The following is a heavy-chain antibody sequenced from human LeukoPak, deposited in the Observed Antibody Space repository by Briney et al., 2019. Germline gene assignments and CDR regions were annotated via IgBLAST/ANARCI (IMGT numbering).Heavy chain of an antibody. CDR1: GYMFSSYY. Sequence: ASVKVSCKASGYMFSSYYMHWVRQAPGQGLEWMGRINPNSGGTNYAQKFQGRVTMTRDTSISTAYMELSRLRSDDTAVYYCARPSYSSYGMDVWGQGTTVTVSS. CDR2: INPNSGGT. J-gene: IGHJ6*02. CDR3: ARPSYSSYGMDV. V-gene: IGHV1-2*06. D-gene: IGHD5-18*01.